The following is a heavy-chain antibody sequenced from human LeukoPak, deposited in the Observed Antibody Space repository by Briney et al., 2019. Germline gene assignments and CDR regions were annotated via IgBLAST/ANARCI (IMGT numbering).Heavy chain of an antibody. Sequence: PGGSLRLSCAASGFIFNNFALNWVRQAPGKGLEWVSVISTSGDTTYYADSVKGRFTISRDNSKNTLYLQMNSLRAEDTAVYYCAKLTTGYHRGANDCWGQGTLVTVSS. V-gene: IGHV3-23*01. J-gene: IGHJ4*02. D-gene: IGHD3-9*01. CDR2: ISTSGDTT. CDR3: AKLTTGYHRGANDC. CDR1: GFIFNNFA.